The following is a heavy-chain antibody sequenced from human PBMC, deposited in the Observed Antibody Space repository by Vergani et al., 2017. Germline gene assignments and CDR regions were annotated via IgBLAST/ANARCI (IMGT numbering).Heavy chain of an antibody. Sequence: QVQLQESGPGLVKPSQTLSLTCTVSGGSINSHNDYWSWIRQPAGKGLEGLGRIHTSGRTNYNPSLKSRVDMSEDTSKNQFSLNLTSVTAADTAVYLCARGSCLGGSCYKPLFDYCLQGILVTDSS. CDR2: IHTSGRT. V-gene: IGHV4-61*02. CDR1: GGSINSHNDY. J-gene: IGHJ4*02. D-gene: IGHD2-15*01. CDR3: ARGSCLGGSCYKPLFDY.